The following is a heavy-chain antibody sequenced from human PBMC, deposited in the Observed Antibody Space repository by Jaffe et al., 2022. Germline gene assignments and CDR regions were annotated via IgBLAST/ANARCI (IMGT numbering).Heavy chain of an antibody. V-gene: IGHV4-39*01. J-gene: IGHJ4*02. CDR1: GGSISSSSYY. CDR2: IYYSGST. Sequence: QLQLQESGPGLVKPSETLSLTCTVSGGSISSSSYYWGWIRQPPGKGLEWIGSIYYSGSTYYNPSLKSRVTISVDTSKNQFSLKLSSVTAADTAVYYCARILRRRGAGANDYWGQGTLVTVSS. CDR3: ARILRRRGAGANDY. D-gene: IGHD3-10*01.